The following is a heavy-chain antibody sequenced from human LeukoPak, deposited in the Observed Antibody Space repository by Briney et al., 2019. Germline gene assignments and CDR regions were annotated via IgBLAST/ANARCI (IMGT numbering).Heavy chain of an antibody. D-gene: IGHD6-13*01. V-gene: IGHV3-23*01. Sequence: GGSLRLSCAASGFTFSSFAMSWVRQAPGKGLEWVSFISGSGGSTHYADSVKGRFTISRDNSKNTLYLQMSSLRADDTAVYYCAKGPKQQLVGSRGKYFDYWGQGTLVTVSS. CDR3: AKGPKQQLVGSRGKYFDY. CDR2: ISGSGGST. J-gene: IGHJ4*02. CDR1: GFTFSSFA.